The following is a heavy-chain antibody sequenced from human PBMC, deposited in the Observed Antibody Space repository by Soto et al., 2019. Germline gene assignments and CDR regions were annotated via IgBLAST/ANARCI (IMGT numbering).Heavy chain of an antibody. J-gene: IGHJ4*02. D-gene: IGHD6-19*01. Sequence: ASVKLSCKASGYTFTSYALHWVRQAPGQTLEWMGWINAGSGNTKYSQKFQGRVTFSRDTSASTAYMELSSLTSEDTAVFYCAVGFGSGWNRFDYWGPGTLVTVS. CDR3: AVGFGSGWNRFDY. V-gene: IGHV1-3*01. CDR2: INAGSGNT. CDR1: GYTFTSYA.